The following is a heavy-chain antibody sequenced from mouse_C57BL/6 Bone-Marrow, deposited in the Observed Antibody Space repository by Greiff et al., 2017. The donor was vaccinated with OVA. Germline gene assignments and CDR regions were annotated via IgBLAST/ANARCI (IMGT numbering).Heavy chain of an antibody. CDR1: GYTFTSYD. CDR3: ARGTYYSNYGFAY. CDR2: IYPRDGST. V-gene: IGHV1-85*01. D-gene: IGHD2-5*01. J-gene: IGHJ3*01. Sequence: VQGVESGPELVKPGASVKLSCKASGYTFTSYDINWVKQRPGQGLEWIGWIYPRDGSTKYNEKFKGKATLTVDTSSSTAYMELHSLTSEDSAVYFCARGTYYSNYGFAYWGQGTLVTVSA.